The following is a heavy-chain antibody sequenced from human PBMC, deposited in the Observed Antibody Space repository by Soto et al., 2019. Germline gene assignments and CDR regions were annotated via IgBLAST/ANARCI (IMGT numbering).Heavy chain of an antibody. D-gene: IGHD2-15*01. CDR3: ARGDCVGGTCYSLAGSFYYYMDV. CDR2: INSDGSVS. V-gene: IGHV3-74*01. Sequence: EVQLVESGGGLFQPGGSLRLSCAASGVTFSNYWMYWVRQAPGKGLVWVSRINSDGSVSSYADSVKGRLTISRDNVKNTLYLQMDSLRAEDTAVYYCARGDCVGGTCYSLAGSFYYYMDVWGKGTTVTVFS. CDR1: GVTFSNYW. J-gene: IGHJ6*03.